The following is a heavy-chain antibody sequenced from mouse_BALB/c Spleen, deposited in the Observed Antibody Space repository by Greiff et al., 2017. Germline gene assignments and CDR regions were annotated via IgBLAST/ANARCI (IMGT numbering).Heavy chain of an antibody. D-gene: IGHD2-4*01. V-gene: IGHV1S34*01. CDR3: ARSTMITSSPWFAY. Sequence: LVKTGASVKISCKASGYSFTGYYMHWVKQSHGRSLEWIGYISCYNGATSYNQKFKGKATFTVDTSSSTAYMQFNSLTSEDSAVYYCARSTMITSSPWFAYWGQGTLVTVSA. CDR2: ISCYNGAT. CDR1: GYSFTGYY. J-gene: IGHJ3*01.